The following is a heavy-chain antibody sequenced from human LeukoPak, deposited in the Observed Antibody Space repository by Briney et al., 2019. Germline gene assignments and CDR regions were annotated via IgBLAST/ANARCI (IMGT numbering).Heavy chain of an antibody. J-gene: IGHJ4*02. D-gene: IGHD4/OR15-4a*01. CDR1: GFTFSSYW. CDR2: IKQDGSEK. CDR3: ARFSRVQSSF. V-gene: IGHV3-7*01. Sequence: GGSLRLSCAASGFTFSSYWMSWVRQAPGKGLEWVANIKQDGSEKYYVDSVKGRFTISRDNAKNTLYLQMDSLGVEDTAIYYCARFSRVQSSFWGQGTLVTVSS.